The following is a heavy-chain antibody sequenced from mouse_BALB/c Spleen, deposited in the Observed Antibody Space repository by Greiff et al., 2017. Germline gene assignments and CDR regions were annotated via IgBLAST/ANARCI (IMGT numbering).Heavy chain of an antibody. J-gene: IGHJ2*01. V-gene: IGHV1-5*01. Sequence: VQLQQSGAELARPGASVKMSCKASGYSFTSYWMHWVKQRPGQGLEWIGAIYPGNSDTSYNQKFKGKAKLTAVTSASTAYMELSSLTNEDSAVYYCTRGVDYLFDYWGQGTTLTVSS. CDR3: TRGVDYLFDY. D-gene: IGHD2-4*01. CDR2: IYPGNSDT. CDR1: GYSFTSYW.